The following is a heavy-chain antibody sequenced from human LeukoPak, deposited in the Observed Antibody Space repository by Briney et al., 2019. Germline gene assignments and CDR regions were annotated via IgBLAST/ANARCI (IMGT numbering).Heavy chain of an antibody. CDR2: IHYSGSP. J-gene: IGHJ4*02. Sequence: SETLSLTCTVSGGSISTYYWSWIRHSPGGGLEWIGYIHYSGSPSYNPSLASRVTISVDTSTNQFSLKLSSVTAADTAVYFCARAPTLFYFDHWGQGSLLTVSS. V-gene: IGHV4-59*01. CDR3: ARAPTLFYFDH. CDR1: GGSISTYY.